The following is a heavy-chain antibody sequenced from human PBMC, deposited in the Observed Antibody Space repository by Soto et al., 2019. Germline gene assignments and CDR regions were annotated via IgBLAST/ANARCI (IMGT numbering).Heavy chain of an antibody. J-gene: IGHJ5*02. CDR1: GGTFSSYA. D-gene: IGHD3-3*01. Sequence: SVKVSCKASGGTFSSYAISWVRQAPGQGLEWMGGIIPIFGTANYAQKFQGRVTITADKSTSTAYMELSSLRSEGTAVYYCARDASPVLRFLEWPPRGFDPWGQGTLVTVSS. CDR2: IIPIFGTA. V-gene: IGHV1-69*06. CDR3: ARDASPVLRFLEWPPRGFDP.